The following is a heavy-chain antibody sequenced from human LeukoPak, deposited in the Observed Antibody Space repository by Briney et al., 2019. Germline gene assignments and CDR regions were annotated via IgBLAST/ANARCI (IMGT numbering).Heavy chain of an antibody. CDR1: GLTFSNYN. Sequence: GGSLRLSCAASGLTFSNYNMNWVRQAPGKGLEWVSFISSSSSYISYRDSVKGRFTISRDNAKNSLYLQMNSLRAENTAVYYCARRAPLSSSKGSSGYYSDYWGQGTQVTVSS. D-gene: IGHD3-22*01. CDR2: ISSSSSYI. CDR3: ARRAPLSSSKGSSGYYSDY. V-gene: IGHV3-21*01. J-gene: IGHJ4*02.